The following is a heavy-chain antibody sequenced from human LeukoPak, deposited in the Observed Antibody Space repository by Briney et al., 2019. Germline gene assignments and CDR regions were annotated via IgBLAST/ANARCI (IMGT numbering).Heavy chain of an antibody. D-gene: IGHD6-13*01. Sequence: PGGSLRPSCAAAGLTLSSFWTSWVRQTPGKGLEWVAKIKQDGRERHYVDCVKGRFTISRDNDRNSLYLQMNSLSAEDTAVYYCASLPGGKTAALEFDLRGRGTLVTVSS. CDR2: IKQDGRER. V-gene: IGHV3-7*01. CDR1: GLTLSSFW. J-gene: IGHJ2*01. CDR3: ASLPGGKTAALEFDL.